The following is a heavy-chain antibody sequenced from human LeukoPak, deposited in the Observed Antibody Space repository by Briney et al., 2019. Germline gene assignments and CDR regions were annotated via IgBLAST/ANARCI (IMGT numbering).Heavy chain of an antibody. J-gene: IGHJ4*02. D-gene: IGHD3-3*01. V-gene: IGHV1-2*02. CDR1: GYTFSGHY. Sequence: ASVKFSCRASGYTFSGHYMHWVRQAPGQGLEWMGWINPNTGGTNYAQKFQGGVTMTRDTSISTVYMELRRLRYDDTAVYYCARDMYDFLSAAYYFDYWGQGTLVTVSS. CDR3: ARDMYDFLSAAYYFDY. CDR2: INPNTGGT.